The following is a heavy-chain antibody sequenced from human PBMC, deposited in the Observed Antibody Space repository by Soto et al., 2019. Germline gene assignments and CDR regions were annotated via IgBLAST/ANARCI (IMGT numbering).Heavy chain of an antibody. J-gene: IGHJ4*02. CDR2: ISGSGGSR. Sequence: EVQLLESGGGLVQPGGSLRLSCAASGFTFSSYAMSWVRQAPGKGLEWVSAISGSGGSRYYADSVKGRFTISRDNSKNTLYRQMDSLRAEDTAVYYCAKDGTKDYYGSGSHDYWVQVTLVTVSS. CDR3: AKDGTKDYYGSGSHDY. CDR1: GFTFSSYA. D-gene: IGHD3-10*01. V-gene: IGHV3-23*01.